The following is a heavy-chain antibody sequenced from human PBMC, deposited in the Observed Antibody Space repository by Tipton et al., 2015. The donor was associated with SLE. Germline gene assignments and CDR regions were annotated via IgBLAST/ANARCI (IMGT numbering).Heavy chain of an antibody. Sequence: TLSLTCTASGGSISSSSYYWGWIRQPPGKGLEWIGSIYNSGSTHYNPTLKSRVTISGDTSKNQFSLKLTSVTAADTAMYYCARAGTEDDFGVFDYWGQGTLVTVAS. J-gene: IGHJ4*02. D-gene: IGHD3-16*01. V-gene: IGHV4-39*07. CDR3: ARAGTEDDFGVFDY. CDR2: IYNSGST. CDR1: GGSISSSSYY.